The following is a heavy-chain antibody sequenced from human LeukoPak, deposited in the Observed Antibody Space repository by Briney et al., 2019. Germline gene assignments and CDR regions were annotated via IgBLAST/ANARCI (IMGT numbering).Heavy chain of an antibody. V-gene: IGHV3-23*01. CDR2: ISDNGATT. D-gene: IGHD2/OR15-2a*01. J-gene: IGHJ4*02. CDR1: GFTLNTHV. CDR3: AKRAFQWGDFDD. Sequence: GGSLRLSRAASGFTLNTHVMNWVRPAPGKGLECVSSISDNGATTYYADSVKGRFTLSRDNSKSTVYLQMDSLRAEDTAVYYCAKRAFQWGDFDDWGQGSLVTVSS.